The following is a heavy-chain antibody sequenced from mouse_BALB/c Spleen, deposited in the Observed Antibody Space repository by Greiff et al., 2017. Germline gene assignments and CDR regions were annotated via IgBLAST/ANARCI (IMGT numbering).Heavy chain of an antibody. J-gene: IGHJ2*01. CDR3: ASTVVSFDD. CDR2: ISYSGST. D-gene: IGHD1-1*01. CDR1: GYSITSDYA. Sequence: EVQLQESGPGLVKPSQSLSLTCTVTGYSITSDYAWNWIRQFPGNKLEWMGYISYSGSTSYNPSLKSRISITRDTSKNQFFLQLNSVTTEDTATYYCASTVVSFDDWGQGTTLTVSS. V-gene: IGHV3-2*02.